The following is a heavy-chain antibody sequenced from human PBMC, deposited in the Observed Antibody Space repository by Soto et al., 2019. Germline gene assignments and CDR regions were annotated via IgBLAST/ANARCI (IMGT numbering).Heavy chain of an antibody. D-gene: IGHD6-13*01. J-gene: IGHJ4*02. Sequence: GGSLRLSCAASGFTFSSYGMHWVRQAPGKGLEWVAVIWYDGSNKYYADSVKGRFTISRDNSKNTLYLQMNSLRAEDTAVYYCARVSSSWDEGDYWGQGTLVTVSS. CDR3: ARVSSSWDEGDY. CDR2: IWYDGSNK. V-gene: IGHV3-33*01. CDR1: GFTFSSYG.